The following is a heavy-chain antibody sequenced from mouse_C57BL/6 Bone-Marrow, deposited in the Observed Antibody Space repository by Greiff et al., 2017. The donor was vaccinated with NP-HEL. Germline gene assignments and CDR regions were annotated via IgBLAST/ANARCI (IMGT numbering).Heavy chain of an antibody. Sequence: EVQLQQSGPELVKPGASVKISCKASGYTFTDYYMNWVKQSHGKSLEWIGDINPNNGGTSYNQKFKGKATLTVDKSSSTAYMELRSLTSEDSAVYYCARDEVKDYWGQGTTLTVSS. J-gene: IGHJ2*01. CDR2: INPNNGGT. CDR3: ARDEVKDY. V-gene: IGHV1-26*01. CDR1: GYTFTDYY. D-gene: IGHD2-2*01.